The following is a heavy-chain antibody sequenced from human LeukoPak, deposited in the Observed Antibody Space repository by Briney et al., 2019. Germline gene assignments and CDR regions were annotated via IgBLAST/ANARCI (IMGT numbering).Heavy chain of an antibody. CDR1: GYTCTGYY. CDR3: ARETSARYCSSTSCLGWFDP. CDR2: INPNSGGT. Sequence: ASVKVSCKASGYTCTGYYMHWVRQAPGQGLEWMGWINPNSGGTNYAQKFQGRVTMTRDTSISTAYMELSRLRSDDTAVYYCARETSARYCSSTSCLGWFDPWGQGTLVTVSS. J-gene: IGHJ5*02. D-gene: IGHD2-2*01. V-gene: IGHV1-2*02.